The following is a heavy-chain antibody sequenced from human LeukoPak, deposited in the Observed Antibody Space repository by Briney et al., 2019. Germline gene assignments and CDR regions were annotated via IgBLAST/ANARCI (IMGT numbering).Heavy chain of an antibody. CDR3: ARGTAVAAGVDY. CDR2: IKQDGSEM. D-gene: IGHD6-19*01. Sequence: GGSLRLSCAASGFTFSSYWMTWVRQAPGKGLEWVANIKQDGSEMYYVDSVKGRFIISRDNAKNSLFLQMNSLRAEDTAVYYCARGTAVAAGVDYWGQGTLVTVSS. V-gene: IGHV3-7*04. J-gene: IGHJ4*02. CDR1: GFTFSSYW.